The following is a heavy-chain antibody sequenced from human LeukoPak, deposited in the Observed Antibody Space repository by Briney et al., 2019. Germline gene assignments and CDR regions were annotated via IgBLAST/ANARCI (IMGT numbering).Heavy chain of an antibody. CDR1: GGSISSYY. Sequence: SETLSLTCTVSGGSISSYYWSWIRQPPGKGLEWIGEINHSGSTNYNPSLKSRVTISVDTSKNQFSLKLSSVTAADTAVYYCARGRGRGILNYWGQGTLVTVSS. J-gene: IGHJ4*02. V-gene: IGHV4-34*01. CDR2: INHSGST. CDR3: ARGRGRGILNY. D-gene: IGHD3-9*01.